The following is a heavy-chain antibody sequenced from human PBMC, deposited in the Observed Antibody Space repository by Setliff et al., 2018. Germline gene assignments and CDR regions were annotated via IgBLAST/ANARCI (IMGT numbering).Heavy chain of an antibody. CDR1: GDSINPYY. Sequence: PSETLSLTCSVSGDSINPYYWTWIRQPPGKGLEWIGFVYYSGATTYNPSLKSRVTISVDTSKNQFSLNLNSVTAADTAVYYCARYRNYFDSSGQTQYYSDYWGQGTLVTVSS. D-gene: IGHD3-22*01. CDR3: ARYRNYFDSSGQTQYYSDY. CDR2: VYYSGAT. J-gene: IGHJ4*02. V-gene: IGHV4-59*01.